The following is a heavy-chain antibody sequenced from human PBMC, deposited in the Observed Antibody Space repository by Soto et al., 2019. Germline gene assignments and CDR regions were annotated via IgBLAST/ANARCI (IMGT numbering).Heavy chain of an antibody. Sequence: GGSLRLSFAASGFTVSSNYMSWFRQAPGKGLDGVSVIYSGGSTYYADSVKGRFTISRDNSKNTLYLQMNSLRAEDTAVYYCVRGFARSSGWLDAFDIWGQGTMVTVSS. CDR2: IYSGGST. CDR1: GFTVSSNY. CDR3: VRGFARSSGWLDAFDI. D-gene: IGHD6-19*01. V-gene: IGHV3-53*01. J-gene: IGHJ3*02.